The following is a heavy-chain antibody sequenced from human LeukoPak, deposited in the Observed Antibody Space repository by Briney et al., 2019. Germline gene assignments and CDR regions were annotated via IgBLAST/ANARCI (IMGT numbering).Heavy chain of an antibody. Sequence: SSETLSLTCTVSSCSISHYYWSWIRQPPGKGLEWIGYIYYSGSTNYNPSLKSRVTISVDTSNNQFSLKLSSVTAADTAVYYCARGSGSGSYFDYWGQGTLVTVSS. V-gene: IGHV4-59*01. J-gene: IGHJ4*02. CDR2: IYYSGST. D-gene: IGHD3-10*01. CDR3: ARGSGSGSYFDY. CDR1: SCSISHYY.